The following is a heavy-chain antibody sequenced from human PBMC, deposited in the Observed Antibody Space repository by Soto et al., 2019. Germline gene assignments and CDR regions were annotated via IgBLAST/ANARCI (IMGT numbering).Heavy chain of an antibody. V-gene: IGHV3-73*01. Sequence: EVQLVESGGALVQPGGSLTLSCAASGFSLSDSIIHWVRQPSGKGLEWVGRIRSKAHSYATGFAASLKGRFILSRDDSQNTAYLHMNSLQTEDTAVYYCTRSPPGNPMDVWCKGTTVTVSS. CDR2: IRSKAHSYAT. CDR1: GFSLSDSI. CDR3: TRSPPGNPMDV. J-gene: IGHJ6*03.